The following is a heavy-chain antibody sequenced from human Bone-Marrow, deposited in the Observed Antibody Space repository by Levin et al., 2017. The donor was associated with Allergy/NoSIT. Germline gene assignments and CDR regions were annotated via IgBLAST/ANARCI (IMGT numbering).Heavy chain of an antibody. J-gene: IGHJ6*02. CDR1: GYSFTSYG. CDR3: ARYSYDSSGHSPYYYDGMDV. CDR2: ISGYNGKT. V-gene: IGHV1-18*01. D-gene: IGHD3-22*01. Sequence: ASVKVSCKASGYSFTSYGISWVRQAPGQGLEWMGWISGYNGKTKYAQKVQGRVTMTIDRSTSTAHMELRSLRIDDTAVYFCARYSYDSSGHSPYYYDGMDVWGQGTTVTVSS.